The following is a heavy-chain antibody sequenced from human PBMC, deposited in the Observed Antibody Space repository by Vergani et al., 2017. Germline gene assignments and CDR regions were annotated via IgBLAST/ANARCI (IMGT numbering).Heavy chain of an antibody. Sequence: QVQLVQSGAEVKKPGASVKVSCKASGGTFSSYAISWVRQAPGQGLEWMGRIIPILGTANYAQKFQGRVTSTADESTSTAYMELSSLRSEDTAVYYCARSEIGYCSSTSCSPHWYFDLWGRGTLVTVSS. CDR3: ARSEIGYCSSTSCSPHWYFDL. CDR2: IIPILGTA. J-gene: IGHJ2*01. V-gene: IGHV1-69*11. CDR1: GGTFSSYA. D-gene: IGHD2-2*01.